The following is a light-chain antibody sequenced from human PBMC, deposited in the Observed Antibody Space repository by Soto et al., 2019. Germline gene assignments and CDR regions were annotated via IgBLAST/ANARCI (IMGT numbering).Light chain of an antibody. J-gene: IGKJ2*01. V-gene: IGKV2-30*02. CDR2: KVS. CDR3: MQGTHWPYT. CDR1: QSLVHSDGNTH. Sequence: DVVMTQSPLSLPVTLGQPASISCGSTQSLVHSDGNTHLNWFQQRPGQSPRRLICKVSNRDSGVPDRFSGSASGTDFTLKISRVEAEDVGVYYCMQGTHWPYTFGQGTKLEIK.